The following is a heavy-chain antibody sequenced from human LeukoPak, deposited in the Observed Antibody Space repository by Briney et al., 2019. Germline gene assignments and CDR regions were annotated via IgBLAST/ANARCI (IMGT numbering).Heavy chain of an antibody. CDR1: GFTFSSYW. V-gene: IGHV3-7*01. CDR2: IKQDGSEK. D-gene: IGHD2-2*01. CDR3: ARSVVVPAAMNGMDV. Sequence: PGGSLRLSCAASGFTFSSYWMSWVRQAPGKGLEGVANIKQDGSEKYYVDSVKGRFTISRDNAKNSLYLQMNSLRAEDTAVYYCARSVVVPAAMNGMDVWGQGTTVTVSS. J-gene: IGHJ6*02.